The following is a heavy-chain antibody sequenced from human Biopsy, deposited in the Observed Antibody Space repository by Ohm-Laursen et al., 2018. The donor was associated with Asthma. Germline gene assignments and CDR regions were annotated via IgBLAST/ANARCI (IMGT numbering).Heavy chain of an antibody. D-gene: IGHD7-27*01. J-gene: IGHJ4*02. Sequence: PGTLSLTCTVSGDSMSSSSYSWGWIRQPPGKGLEWIGSISYTGNTDIPSLRSRVTLSVDTSKNNFSLKLTSVTAADTAVFYCARHWNWGSFFDYWGQGMLVTVSS. CDR1: GDSMSSSSYS. V-gene: IGHV4-39*01. CDR2: ISYTGNT. CDR3: ARHWNWGSFFDY.